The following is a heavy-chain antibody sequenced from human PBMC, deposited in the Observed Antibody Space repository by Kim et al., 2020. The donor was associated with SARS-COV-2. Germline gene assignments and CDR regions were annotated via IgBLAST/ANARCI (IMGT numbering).Heavy chain of an antibody. CDR1: GGSISSYY. V-gene: IGHV4-59*13. CDR2: IYYSGST. Sequence: SETLSLTCTVSGGSISSYYWSWIRQPPGMGLEWIGYIYYSGSTNYNPSLKSRVTISVDTSKNQFSLKLSSVTAADTAVYYCARGQHCSSTSCYHNAFDIWGQGTMVTVSS. CDR3: ARGQHCSSTSCYHNAFDI. D-gene: IGHD2-2*01. J-gene: IGHJ3*02.